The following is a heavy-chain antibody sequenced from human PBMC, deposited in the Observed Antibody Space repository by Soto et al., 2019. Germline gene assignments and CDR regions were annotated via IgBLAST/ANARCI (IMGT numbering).Heavy chain of an antibody. Sequence: PGGSLRLSCAASGFTVSSNYMSWVRQAPGKGLEWVSVTYSGGSTYYADSVKGRFTISRDNSKNTLYLQMNSLRADDTAVYYCARYYYDSSGYYPLWGQGTLVTVSS. CDR3: ARYYYDSSGYYPL. CDR1: GFTVSSNY. J-gene: IGHJ4*02. V-gene: IGHV3-53*01. D-gene: IGHD3-22*01. CDR2: TYSGGST.